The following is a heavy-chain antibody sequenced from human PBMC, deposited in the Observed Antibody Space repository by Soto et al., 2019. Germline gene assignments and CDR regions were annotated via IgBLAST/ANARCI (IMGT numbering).Heavy chain of an antibody. J-gene: IGHJ4*02. D-gene: IGHD3-16*02. V-gene: IGHV3-23*01. Sequence: GGSLRLSCAASGFTFSSYGMHWVRQAPGKGLEWVSGISGGGRSAYADSVKGRFIISRDNSKHTLYLQLNSLRAEDTAVYFCAKDKGYNFDSGSYRSFESWGQGTQVTVSS. CDR1: GFTFSSYG. CDR3: AKDKGYNFDSGSYRSFES. CDR2: ISGGGRSA.